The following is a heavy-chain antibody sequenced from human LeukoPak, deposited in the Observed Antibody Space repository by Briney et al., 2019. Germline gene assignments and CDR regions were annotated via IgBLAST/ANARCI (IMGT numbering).Heavy chain of an antibody. CDR2: INPSGGST. CDR1: GYTFTSYY. CDR3: ARDYITRYSYGYFDY. D-gene: IGHD5-18*01. Sequence: GASVKVSCKASGYTFTSYYMHWVRQAPGQGLEWMGIINPSGGSTSYAQKFQGRVTMTRDTSTSTVYMELSSLRSEDTAVYYCARDYITRYSYGYFDYWGQGTLVTVSS. V-gene: IGHV1-46*01. J-gene: IGHJ4*02.